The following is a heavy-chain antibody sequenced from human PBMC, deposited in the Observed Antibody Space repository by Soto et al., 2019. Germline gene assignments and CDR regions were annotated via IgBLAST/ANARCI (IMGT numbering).Heavy chain of an antibody. CDR3: ARFDSSGFYGMDV. V-gene: IGHV1-69*13. CDR2: IIPIFGTA. CDR1: GGTFSSYA. Sequence: ASVKVSCKASGGTFSSYAISWVRQAPGQGLEWMGGIIPIFGTANYAQKFQGRVTITADESTSTAYMELSSLRSEDTAVYYCARFDSSGFYGMDVWGQGTTVTVSS. D-gene: IGHD3-22*01. J-gene: IGHJ6*02.